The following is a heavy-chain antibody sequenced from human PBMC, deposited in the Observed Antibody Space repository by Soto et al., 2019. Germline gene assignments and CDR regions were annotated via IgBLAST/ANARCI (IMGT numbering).Heavy chain of an antibody. CDR2: IYYSGST. D-gene: IGHD3-10*01. Sequence: QVQLQESGPGLVKPSQTLSLTCTVSGGSISSGGYYWSWIRQHPGKGLEWIGYIYYSGSTYYNPSLKSRVTISVDTCKNQFSLKLSSVSAADTAVYYCARLEWAIDYYGSGSWGQGTLVTVSS. J-gene: IGHJ5*02. CDR3: ARLEWAIDYYGSGS. CDR1: GGSISSGGYY. V-gene: IGHV4-31*03.